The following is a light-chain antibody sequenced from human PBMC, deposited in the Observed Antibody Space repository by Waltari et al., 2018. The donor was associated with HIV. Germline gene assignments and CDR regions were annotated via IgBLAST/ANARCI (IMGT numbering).Light chain of an antibody. CDR1: SSDVGGFNY. CDR3: FSYSGSYTSVL. J-gene: IGLJ2*01. V-gene: IGLV2-11*02. CDR2: DFS. Sequence: QSALTQPRSVSGSPAQSVTISCTGTSSDVGGFNYVSWYQQHPGKAPKLIIYDFSKRPSGVPVRFFGSKSGNTASLTSSGLQAEDEADYYCFSYSGSYTSVLFGGGTKLTVL.